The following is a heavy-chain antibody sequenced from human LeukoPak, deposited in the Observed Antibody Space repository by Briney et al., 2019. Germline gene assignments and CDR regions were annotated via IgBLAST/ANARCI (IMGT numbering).Heavy chain of an antibody. J-gene: IGHJ4*02. D-gene: IGHD7-27*01. CDR1: GGSISSGGYY. Sequence: SETLSLTCTVSGGSISSGGYYWSWIRQPPGKGLEWIGYIYHSGRTYYNPSLKSRVTISVDRSKNQFSLKLSSVTAADTAVYYCARAHSTGVGYYFDYWGQGPLVTVSS. CDR3: ARAHSTGVGYYFDY. V-gene: IGHV4-30-2*01. CDR2: IYHSGRT.